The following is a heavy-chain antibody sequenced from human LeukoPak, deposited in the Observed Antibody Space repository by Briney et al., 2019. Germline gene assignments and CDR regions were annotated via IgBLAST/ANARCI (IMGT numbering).Heavy chain of an antibody. CDR3: AKGASASWIAAAEYYFDY. J-gene: IGHJ4*02. CDR2: ISYDGSNK. V-gene: IGHV3-30*18. Sequence: GGSLRLSCAASGFTFSSYGMHWVRQAPGKGLEWVALISYDGSNKYYADSVKGRFTISRDNSKNTLYLQMNSLRADDTAVYYCAKGASASWIAAAEYYFDYWGQGTLVTVSS. D-gene: IGHD6-13*01. CDR1: GFTFSSYG.